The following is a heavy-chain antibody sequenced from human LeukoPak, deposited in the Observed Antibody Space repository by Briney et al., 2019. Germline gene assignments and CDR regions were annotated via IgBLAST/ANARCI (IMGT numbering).Heavy chain of an antibody. CDR3: ARDFEYSSSSPY. V-gene: IGHV3-21*01. CDR2: ISSSSSYI. CDR1: GFTFSSYS. D-gene: IGHD6-6*01. Sequence: PGGSLRLSCAASGFTFSSYSMNWVRQAPGKGLEWVSSISSSSSYIYYADSVKGRFTISRDNSKNTLYLQMNSLRAEDTAVYYCARDFEYSSSSPYWGQGTLVTVSS. J-gene: IGHJ4*02.